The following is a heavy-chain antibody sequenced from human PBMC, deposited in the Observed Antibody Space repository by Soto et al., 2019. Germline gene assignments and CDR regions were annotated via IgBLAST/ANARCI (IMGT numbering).Heavy chain of an antibody. CDR1: GGTFSSYA. CDR3: ARDRVEMATITSYGFDY. CDR2: IIPIFGTA. J-gene: IGHJ4*02. D-gene: IGHD5-12*01. Sequence: SVKVSCKASGGTFSSYAISWVRQAPGQGLEWMGGIIPIFGTANYAQKFQGRVTITADKSTSTAYMELSSLRSEDTAVYYCARDRVEMATITSYGFDYWGQGTLVTVSS. V-gene: IGHV1-69*06.